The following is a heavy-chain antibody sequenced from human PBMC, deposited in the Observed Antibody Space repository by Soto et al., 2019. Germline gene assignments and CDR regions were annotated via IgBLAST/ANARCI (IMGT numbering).Heavy chain of an antibody. D-gene: IGHD3-3*01. CDR3: TRGITIFGVAGYYFDY. J-gene: IGHJ4*02. CDR1: GFTFGDYA. CDR2: IRSKAYGGTT. V-gene: IGHV3-49*03. Sequence: LNTTASGFTFGDYAMSWFRQAPGKGLEWVGFIRSKAYGGTTEYAASVKGRFTISRDDSKSIAYLQMNSLKTEDTAVYYCTRGITIFGVAGYYFDYWGQGTLVTVSS.